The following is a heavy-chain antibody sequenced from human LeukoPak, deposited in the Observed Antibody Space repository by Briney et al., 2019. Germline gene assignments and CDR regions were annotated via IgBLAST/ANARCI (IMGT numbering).Heavy chain of an antibody. D-gene: IGHD2-15*01. CDR1: GYTFTSYG. J-gene: IGHJ5*02. CDR2: ISAYNGNT. CDR3: ARLGYCSGRDCPTSYYNWFDP. Sequence: ASVKVSCKASGYTFTSYGISWVRQAPGQGLEWMGWISAYNGNTNYAQKLRGRVTMTTDTSTSTAYMELRSLRSDDTAVYFCARLGYCSGRDCPTSYYNWFDPWGQGTLVTVSS. V-gene: IGHV1-18*01.